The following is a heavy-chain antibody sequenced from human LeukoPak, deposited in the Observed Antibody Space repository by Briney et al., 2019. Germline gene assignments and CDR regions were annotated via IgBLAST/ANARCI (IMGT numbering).Heavy chain of an antibody. CDR2: IYSGGST. J-gene: IGHJ4*02. D-gene: IGHD5-12*01. CDR3: ASGWLRFYFDY. CDR1: GFTVSSNY. Sequence: GGSLRLSCAASGFTVSSNYMSWVRQAPGKGLEWVSVIYSGGSTYYADSVKGRFTISRDNSKNTLYLQMNSLRAEDTAVYYCASGWLRFYFDYWGQGTLVTVSS. V-gene: IGHV3-53*01.